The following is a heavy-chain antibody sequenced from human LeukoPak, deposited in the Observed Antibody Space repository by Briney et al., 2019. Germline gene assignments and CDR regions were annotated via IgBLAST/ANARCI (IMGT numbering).Heavy chain of an antibody. CDR1: GFTFSSYG. V-gene: IGHV3-30*02. CDR3: ARQGPTDAFDI. Sequence: GGSLRLSCAASGFTFSSYGMHWVRQAPGKGLEWVAFIRYDGINKYYADSVKGRFTISRDNSKNTLYLQMNSLRAEDTAVYYCARQGPTDAFDIWGQGTMVTVSS. D-gene: IGHD4-11*01. CDR2: IRYDGINK. J-gene: IGHJ3*02.